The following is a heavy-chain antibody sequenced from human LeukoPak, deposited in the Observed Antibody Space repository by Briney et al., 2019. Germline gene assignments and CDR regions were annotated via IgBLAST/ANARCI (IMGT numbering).Heavy chain of an antibody. V-gene: IGHV1-18*01. D-gene: IGHD3-3*01. CDR1: GYTFTSYG. Sequence: ASVTVSCTASGYTFTSYGISWVRQAPGQGLEWMGWISAYNGNTNYAQKLQGRVTMTTDTSTSTAYMELRSLRSDDTAVYYCAREPRGDSFDYWGQGTLVTVSS. J-gene: IGHJ4*02. CDR3: AREPRGDSFDY. CDR2: ISAYNGNT.